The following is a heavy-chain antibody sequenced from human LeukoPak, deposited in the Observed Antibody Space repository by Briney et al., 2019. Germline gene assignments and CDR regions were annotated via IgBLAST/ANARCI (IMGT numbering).Heavy chain of an antibody. D-gene: IGHD2-2*01. J-gene: IGHJ4*02. V-gene: IGHV4-61*02. CDR1: GGSISSGSYY. Sequence: SQTLSLTCTVSGGSISSGSYYWSWIRQPAGKGLEWIGRIYTSGSTNYNPSLKSRVTISVDTSKNQFSLKLSSVTAADTAVYYCARPSDCSSTSCVGPLHYWGQGTLVTVSS. CDR3: ARPSDCSSTSCVGPLHY. CDR2: IYTSGST.